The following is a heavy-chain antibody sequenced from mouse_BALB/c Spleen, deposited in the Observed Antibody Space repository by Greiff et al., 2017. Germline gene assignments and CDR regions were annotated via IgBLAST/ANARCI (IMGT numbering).Heavy chain of an antibody. Sequence: QVHVKQSGPGLVAPSQSLSITCTVSGFSLTGYGVNWVRQPPGKGLEWLGMIWGDGSTDYNSALKSRLSISKDNSKSQVFLKMNSLQTDDTARYYCAREDYYGSSYEAWFAYWGQGTLVTVSA. D-gene: IGHD1-1*01. CDR3: AREDYYGSSYEAWFAY. CDR2: IWGDGST. CDR1: GFSLTGYG. J-gene: IGHJ3*01. V-gene: IGHV2-6-7*01.